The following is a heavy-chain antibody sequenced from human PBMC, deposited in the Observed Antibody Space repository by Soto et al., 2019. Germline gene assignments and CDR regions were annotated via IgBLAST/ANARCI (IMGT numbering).Heavy chain of an antibody. CDR2: ISAYNGNT. J-gene: IGHJ5*02. CDR1: GYTFTSYG. D-gene: IGHD3-10*01. Sequence: GASVKVSCKASGYTFTSYGISWVRQAPGQGLEWMGWISAYNGNTNYAQKLQGRVTMTTDTSTSTAYMELRSLRYDDTAVHSCAGFLRVRGVPDGFDPWGKGTLVTVPS. CDR3: AGFLRVRGVPDGFDP. V-gene: IGHV1-18*01.